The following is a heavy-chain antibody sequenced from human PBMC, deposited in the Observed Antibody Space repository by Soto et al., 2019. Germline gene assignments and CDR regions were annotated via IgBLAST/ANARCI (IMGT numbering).Heavy chain of an antibody. J-gene: IGHJ4*02. D-gene: IGHD3-22*01. CDR2: IIPVFQTA. Sequence: QEQLVQSGAEVKKPGSSVKVSCKASGGLFSSYPISWVRQVPGQGLEWMGGIIPVFQTAYYTQRFQGRVTITADESTNTAYMELSSLRSEDTAIYYCARGGSGYTRFNEFWGQGTLVTVSS. V-gene: IGHV1-69*01. CDR3: ARGGSGYTRFNEF. CDR1: GGLFSSYP.